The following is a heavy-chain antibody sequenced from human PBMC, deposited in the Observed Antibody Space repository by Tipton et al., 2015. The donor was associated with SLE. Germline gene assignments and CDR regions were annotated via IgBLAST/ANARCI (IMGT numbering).Heavy chain of an antibody. CDR3: AKKGLMDWYFDL. CDR2: IYYSGST. Sequence: TLSLTCTVSGGSISSHYWSWIRQPPGKGLEWIGYIYYSGSTNYNPSLKSRVTISVDTSKNQFSLKLSSVTAADTAVYYCAKKGLMDWYFDLWGRGTLVTVSS. V-gene: IGHV4-59*08. J-gene: IGHJ2*01. D-gene: IGHD2-8*01. CDR1: GGSISSHY.